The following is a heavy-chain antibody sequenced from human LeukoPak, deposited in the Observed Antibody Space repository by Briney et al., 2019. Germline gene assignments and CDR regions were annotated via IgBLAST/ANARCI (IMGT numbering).Heavy chain of an antibody. Sequence: PGGSLRLSCAASGFTFSSHWMHWVRQAPGKGLVWVSRIINDGSTTNYADSVKGRFTISRDNVKNTLYLQMNSLRAEDTAVYYCAKDLRTTVTNWGQGTLVTVSS. D-gene: IGHD4-17*01. CDR2: IINDGSTT. V-gene: IGHV3-74*01. CDR1: GFTFSSHW. CDR3: AKDLRTTVTN. J-gene: IGHJ4*02.